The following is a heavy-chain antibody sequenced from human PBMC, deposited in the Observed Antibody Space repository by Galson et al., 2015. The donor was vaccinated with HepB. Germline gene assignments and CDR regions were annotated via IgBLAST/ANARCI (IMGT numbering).Heavy chain of an antibody. J-gene: IGHJ4*02. Sequence: SGAEVKKPGESLKISCKGSGYSFTSYWIGWVRPMPGKGLEWMGRIDPSDSYTNYSPSFQGHVTISADKSISTAYLQWSSLKASDTAMYYCALIRVYSSSVRDHWGQGTLVTVSS. CDR1: GYSFTSYW. CDR3: ALIRVYSSSVRDH. CDR2: IDPSDSYT. D-gene: IGHD6-13*01. V-gene: IGHV5-10-1*01.